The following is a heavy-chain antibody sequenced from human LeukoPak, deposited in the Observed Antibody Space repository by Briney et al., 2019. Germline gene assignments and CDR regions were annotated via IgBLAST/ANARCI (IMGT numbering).Heavy chain of an antibody. D-gene: IGHD2-8*01. Sequence: GGSLRLSCAASGFTFSSYAMSWVRQAPGEGLEWVSAISGSGGSTYYADSVKGRFTISRDNSKNTLYLQMNSLRAEDTAVYYCAKSPPSLMVYDYYYYYMDVWGKGTTVTVSS. CDR1: GFTFSSYA. V-gene: IGHV3-23*01. CDR3: AKSPPSLMVYDYYYYYMDV. J-gene: IGHJ6*03. CDR2: ISGSGGST.